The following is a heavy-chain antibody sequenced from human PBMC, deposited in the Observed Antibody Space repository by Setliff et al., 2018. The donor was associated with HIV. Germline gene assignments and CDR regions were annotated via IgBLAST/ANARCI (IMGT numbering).Heavy chain of an antibody. Sequence: GESLKISCASXGFIFGDYWMTWVRQAPGKGLEWVASIKQDGITKYYVDSVKGRFTISRDNAKNSLXLQMNSLRAEDTAVYYCARAYYHHSGGYWSTDYYYSYMDVWGKGTXXXVSS. CDR1: GFIFGDYW. J-gene: IGHJ6*03. CDR2: IKQDGITK. D-gene: IGHD3-22*01. CDR3: ARAYYHHSGGYWSTDYYYSYMDV. V-gene: IGHV3-7*03.